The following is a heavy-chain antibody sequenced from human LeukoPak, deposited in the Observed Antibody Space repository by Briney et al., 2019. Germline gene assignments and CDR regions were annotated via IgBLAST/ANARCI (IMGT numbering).Heavy chain of an antibody. CDR2: INWGSNHI. CDR1: GFTFSSSA. CDR3: ARDNSGWSRDY. J-gene: IGHJ4*02. Sequence: GGSLRLSCAASGFTFSSSAMSWVRQVPGKGLEWVSSINWGSNHIYYADAVQGRFTISRDNAKNSLYLQMNSLRVEDTAIYYCARDNSGWSRDYWGQGTLVTVSS. D-gene: IGHD6-19*01. V-gene: IGHV3-21*06.